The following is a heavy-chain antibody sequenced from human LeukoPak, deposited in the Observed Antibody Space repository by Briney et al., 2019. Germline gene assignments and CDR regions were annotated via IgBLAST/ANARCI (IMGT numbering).Heavy chain of an antibody. CDR2: IDHSGGT. D-gene: IGHD2-15*01. V-gene: IGHV4-34*01. CDR3: ARMRGGGIGYSNYMDV. CDR1: GGSFSDYF. Sequence: PSETLSLTCAVFGGSFSDYFWSWIRQPPGKGLEWIGEIDHSGGTNYNPSLKSRVTMSVDTSKNQFSLKLTSGTAADAAVYYCARMRGGGIGYSNYMDVWGKGTTVIVSS. J-gene: IGHJ6*03.